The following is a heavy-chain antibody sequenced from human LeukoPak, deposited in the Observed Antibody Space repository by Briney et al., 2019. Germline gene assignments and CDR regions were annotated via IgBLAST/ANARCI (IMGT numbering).Heavy chain of an antibody. D-gene: IGHD5-18*01. Sequence: GGSLRLSCAASGFTFSSYEMNWVRQAPGKGLEWVSYISSSGSTIYYADSVKGRFTISRDNAKNSLYLQMNSLRAEDTAVYYCARSWTDVDTAMFYPEGGYWGQGTLVTVSS. CDR1: GFTFSSYE. CDR3: ARSWTDVDTAMFYPEGGY. CDR2: ISSSGSTI. J-gene: IGHJ4*02. V-gene: IGHV3-48*03.